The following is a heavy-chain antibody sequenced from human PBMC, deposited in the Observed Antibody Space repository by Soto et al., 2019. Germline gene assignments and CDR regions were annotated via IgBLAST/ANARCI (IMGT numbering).Heavy chain of an antibody. V-gene: IGHV4-59*01. CDR3: SREADTKTSDFWSGYYNYYYYMDV. J-gene: IGHJ6*03. CDR1: GGSTSSYY. CDR2: IYYSGST. Sequence: SETLSLTCTVSGGSTSSYYWSWIRQPPGKGLEWIGYIYYSGSTNYNPSLKSRVTISVDTSKNQFSLKLSSVTAADTAVYYCSREADTKTSDFWSGYYNYYYYMDVWGKGTTVTVSS. D-gene: IGHD3-3*01.